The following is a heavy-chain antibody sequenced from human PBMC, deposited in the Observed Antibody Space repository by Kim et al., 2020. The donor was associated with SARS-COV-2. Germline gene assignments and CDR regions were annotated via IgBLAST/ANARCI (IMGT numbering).Heavy chain of an antibody. J-gene: IGHJ6*02. Sequence: SETLSLTCTVSGGSISSYYWSWIRQPPGKGLEWIGYIYYSGSTNYNPSLKSRVTISVDTSKNQFSLKLSSVTAADTAVYYCARQKRTDYYYYGMDVWGQGTTVPLSS. CDR2: IYYSGST. CDR1: GGSISSYY. V-gene: IGHV4-59*08. CDR3: ARQKRTDYYYYGMDV.